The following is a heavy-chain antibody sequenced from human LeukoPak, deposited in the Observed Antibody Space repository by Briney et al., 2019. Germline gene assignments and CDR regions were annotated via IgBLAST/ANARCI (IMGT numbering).Heavy chain of an antibody. Sequence: PGGSLRLSCAVSGFTVSSYWMTWVRQAPGKGLEWVASIKEDGNEKNYMDSVKGRFTISRDNAKNSLYLQMNSLRAEDTAVYYCARMNYVSSGWGAPFDYWGQGTLVTVSS. D-gene: IGHD1-7*01. J-gene: IGHJ4*02. V-gene: IGHV3-7*01. CDR1: GFTVSSYW. CDR3: ARMNYVSSGWGAPFDY. CDR2: IKEDGNEK.